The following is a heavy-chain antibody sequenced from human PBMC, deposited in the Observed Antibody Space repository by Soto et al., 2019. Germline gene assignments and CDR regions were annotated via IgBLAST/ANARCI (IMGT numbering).Heavy chain of an antibody. CDR1: GLTFSTHG. CDR3: AKTAPPYDSQGYYPFDI. D-gene: IGHD3-22*01. Sequence: QENLVESGGGVVQPGRSLRLSCVASGLTFSTHGMHWVRQSPGKGLDWVGVIWSDGSNKYYADSVKGRFTISRDNTKNSLYLEMNSLKTEDSALYYCAKTAPPYDSQGYYPFDIWGQGTLVSVSS. CDR2: IWSDGSNK. V-gene: IGHV3-33*06. J-gene: IGHJ3*02.